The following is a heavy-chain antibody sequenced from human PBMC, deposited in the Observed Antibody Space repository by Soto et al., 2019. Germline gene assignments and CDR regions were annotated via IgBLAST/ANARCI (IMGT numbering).Heavy chain of an antibody. J-gene: IGHJ5*02. CDR3: ARAFCRGACWFDP. CDR1: GGSFSGYY. Sequence: PSETLSLTCAVYGGSFSGYYWTWIRQPPGKGLEWIGDINHSGRTTYNPSLKSRVTISVDTSNNQFSLKLTSVTAADTAVYYCARAFCRGACWFDPWGQETLVTVSS. D-gene: IGHD2-21*01. CDR2: INHSGRT. V-gene: IGHV4-34*01.